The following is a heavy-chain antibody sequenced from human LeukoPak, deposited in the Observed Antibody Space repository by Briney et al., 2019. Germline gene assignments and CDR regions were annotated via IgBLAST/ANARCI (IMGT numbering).Heavy chain of an antibody. V-gene: IGHV3-53*01. Sequence: GGPLRLSCAASGFTFSSNYMSWVRQAPGKGLEWVSVIYSGGSTYYADSVKGRFTISRDNSKNTLYLQMNSLRAEDTAVYYCAGYCSGGSCYEAHGYWGQGTLVTVSS. CDR2: IYSGGST. D-gene: IGHD2-15*01. J-gene: IGHJ4*02. CDR3: AGYCSGGSCYEAHGY. CDR1: GFTFSSNY.